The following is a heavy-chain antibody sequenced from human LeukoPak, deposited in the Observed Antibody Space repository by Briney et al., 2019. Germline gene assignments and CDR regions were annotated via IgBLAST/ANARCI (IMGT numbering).Heavy chain of an antibody. D-gene: IGHD2-21*02. J-gene: IGHJ6*03. CDR3: ARGVVAVTANAYYYYMDV. CDR1: GGSFSGYY. Sequence: SETLSLTCAVYGGSFSGYYWNWIRQPPGKGLEWIGEISHSGSTNYNTSLKSRVTISVDTSKNQFSLKLSSVTAADTALYYCARGVVAVTANAYYYYMDVWGKGTTVTVSS. V-gene: IGHV4-34*01. CDR2: ISHSGST.